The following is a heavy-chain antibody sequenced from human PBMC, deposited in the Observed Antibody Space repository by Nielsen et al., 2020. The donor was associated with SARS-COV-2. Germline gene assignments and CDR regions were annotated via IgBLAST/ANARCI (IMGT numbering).Heavy chain of an antibody. J-gene: IGHJ3*02. CDR3: ARGGRITFGGADDAFDI. CDR2: IYHSGRT. V-gene: IGHV4-30-2*01. CDR1: GGSISSGGYS. D-gene: IGHD3-16*01. Sequence: FTCAVSGGSISSGGYSWSWIRQPPGKGLEWIGYIYHSGRTYYNPSLKSRVTISVDRSKNQFSLKLSSVTAADTAVYYCARGGRITFGGADDAFDIWGQGTMVTVSS.